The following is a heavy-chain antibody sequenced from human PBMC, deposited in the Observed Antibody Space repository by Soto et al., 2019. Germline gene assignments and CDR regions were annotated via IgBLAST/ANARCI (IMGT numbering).Heavy chain of an antibody. V-gene: IGHV5-10-1*01. CDR1: GYNFSSYW. Sequence: GESLKISCNGSGYNFSSYWSSRVRQMPGKGLEWMGRIDPSDSYTNYSPSFQGHVTISADKSISTAYLQWSSLKASDTAMYYCARVSYYDILTGYYRKYYYYGMDVWGQGTTVTVSS. CDR2: IDPSDSYT. CDR3: ARVSYYDILTGYYRKYYYYGMDV. J-gene: IGHJ6*02. D-gene: IGHD3-9*01.